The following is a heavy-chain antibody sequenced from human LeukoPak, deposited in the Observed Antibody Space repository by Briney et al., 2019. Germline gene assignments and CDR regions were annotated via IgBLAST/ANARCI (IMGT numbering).Heavy chain of an antibody. CDR3: ARDSRGHFDY. Sequence: PGGSLRLSCAASGFTFSSYGMHWVRRAPGKGLEWVAVIWYDGSNKYYADSVKGRFTISRDNSKNTLYLQMNSLRAEDTAVYYCARDSRGHFDYWGQGTLVTVSS. CDR2: IWYDGSNK. CDR1: GFTFSSYG. J-gene: IGHJ4*02. V-gene: IGHV3-33*01.